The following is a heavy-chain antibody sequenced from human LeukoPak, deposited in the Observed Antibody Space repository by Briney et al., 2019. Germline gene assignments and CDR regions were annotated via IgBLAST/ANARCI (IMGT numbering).Heavy chain of an antibody. Sequence: PGRSLRLSCAASGFTFSSYGMHWVRQAPGKGLEWVAVISYDGSNKYYADSVKGRFTISRDNSKNTLYLQMNSLRAEDTAVYYCAKRTSDYGDPYYFDYWGQGTLVTVSS. CDR1: GFTFSSYG. J-gene: IGHJ4*02. CDR3: AKRTSDYGDPYYFDY. D-gene: IGHD4-17*01. CDR2: ISYDGSNK. V-gene: IGHV3-30*18.